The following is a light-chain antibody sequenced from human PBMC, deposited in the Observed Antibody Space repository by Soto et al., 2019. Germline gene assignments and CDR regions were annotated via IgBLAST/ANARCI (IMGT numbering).Light chain of an antibody. CDR2: DAS. Sequence: DIQMTQSPSTLSASVGDRVTITCRASQYISGWLAWYQQKPGKAPILLIYDASSLQSGVPSRFSGSGSGTEFTLTINSLLTEDFATYYCQQYHSSRLTFGPGTKVEIK. CDR3: QQYHSSRLT. CDR1: QYISGW. V-gene: IGKV1-5*01. J-gene: IGKJ3*01.